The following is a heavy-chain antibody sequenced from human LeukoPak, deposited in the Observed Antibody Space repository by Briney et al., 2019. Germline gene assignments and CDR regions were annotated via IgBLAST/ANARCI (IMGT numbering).Heavy chain of an antibody. J-gene: IGHJ6*02. CDR2: INPNSGGT. V-gene: IGHV1-2*06. D-gene: IGHD2-2*02. CDR3: AREYPWYGMDV. CDR1: GYTFIAYH. Sequence: GASVKVSCKASGYTFIAYHMHWVRQAPGQGLGWMGRINPNSGGTNYAQKFQGRVTMTRDTSISTAYMELSRLRSDDTAVYYCAREYPWYGMDVWGQGTTVTVSS.